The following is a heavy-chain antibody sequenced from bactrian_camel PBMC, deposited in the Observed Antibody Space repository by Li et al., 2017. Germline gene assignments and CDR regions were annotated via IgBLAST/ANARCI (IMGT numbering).Heavy chain of an antibody. CDR1: GFDIRYTS. D-gene: IGHD6*01. CDR2: IESDDTT. Sequence: HVQLVESGGGSVQAGGSLRLSCAAHGFDIRYTSMAWFRQAPGKEREGVASIESDDTTTYADSIMGRFTISRDNVKNTLYLQMNNLKPEETAMYYCAAATGPCPNTMVPATSFAYWARGPRSPSP. V-gene: IGHV3S53*01. J-gene: IGHJ4*01.